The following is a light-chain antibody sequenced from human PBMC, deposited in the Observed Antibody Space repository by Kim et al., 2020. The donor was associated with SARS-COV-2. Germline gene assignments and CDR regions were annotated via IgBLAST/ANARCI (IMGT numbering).Light chain of an antibody. CDR3: QQYNSYPWT. J-gene: IGKJ1*01. Sequence: ASVGDRVTITFRASQSISTWLAWYQQKPGKAPKLLIYKASSLESGVPSRFSGSGSGTDFTLTVSSLQPDDFATYYYQQYNSYPWTFGQGTKVDIK. V-gene: IGKV1-5*03. CDR1: QSISTW. CDR2: KAS.